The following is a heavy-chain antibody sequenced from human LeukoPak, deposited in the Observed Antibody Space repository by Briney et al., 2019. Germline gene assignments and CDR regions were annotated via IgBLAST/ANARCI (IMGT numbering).Heavy chain of an antibody. CDR3: ATRXLGNXY. V-gene: IGHV4-59*02. J-gene: IGHJ4*02. CDR1: GGSVSNYY. Sequence: SETLSLTCTVSGGSVSNYYWSWIRQSPGKGLEWIGYIYYTETSYNPSLKSRVTISADTSKNQFSLKLYSVTAADTAVYYCATRXLGNXYXXXGTLVTVSX. D-gene: IGHD7-27*01. CDR2: IYYTET.